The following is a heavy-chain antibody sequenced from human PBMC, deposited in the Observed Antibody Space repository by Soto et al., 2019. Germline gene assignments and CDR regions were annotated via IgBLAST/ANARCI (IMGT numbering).Heavy chain of an antibody. CDR2: VANDGSNQ. CDR1: GFTFSSYG. D-gene: IGHD6-13*01. J-gene: IGHJ4*02. CDR3: ARSSGGSSWYPPDY. V-gene: IGHV3-30*03. Sequence: QVQLVESGGGVVQPGRSLRLSCAASGFTFSSYGMQWVRQSPGEGPEWVAIVANDGSNQYYAESVKGRFTISRDNSKTTAFLEMDSLSPEDTAVYYFARSSGGSSWYPPDYWGQGTLVTVSS.